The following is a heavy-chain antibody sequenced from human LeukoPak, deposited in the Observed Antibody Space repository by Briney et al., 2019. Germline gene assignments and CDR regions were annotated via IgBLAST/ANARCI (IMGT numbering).Heavy chain of an antibody. CDR2: ISSSSSYI. V-gene: IGHV3-21*01. CDR1: GFTFSSYS. D-gene: IGHD2-21*01. Sequence: GGSLRLSCAASGFTFSSYSMNWVRQAPGKGLEWVSSISSSSSYIYYADSVKGRFTISRDNAKNSLYLQMNSLRAEDTAFYYCARSKGIPGYYYGMDVWGQGTTVTVSS. CDR3: ARSKGIPGYYYGMDV. J-gene: IGHJ6*02.